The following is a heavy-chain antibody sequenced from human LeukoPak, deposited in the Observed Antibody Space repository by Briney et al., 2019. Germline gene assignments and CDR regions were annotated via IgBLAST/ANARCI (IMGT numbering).Heavy chain of an antibody. J-gene: IGHJ3*02. V-gene: IGHV3-21*01. Sequence: GGSLRLSCAASGFTFSRDSMNWVRQAPGKGLEWVSSISSSSTYIYYADSVKGRFTISRNNAKNSLHLQMNSLRAEDTAVYYCARGGGYSGYDLDAFYIWGQGTMVTVSS. D-gene: IGHD5-12*01. CDR3: ARGGGYSGYDLDAFYI. CDR2: ISSSSTYI. CDR1: GFTFSRDS.